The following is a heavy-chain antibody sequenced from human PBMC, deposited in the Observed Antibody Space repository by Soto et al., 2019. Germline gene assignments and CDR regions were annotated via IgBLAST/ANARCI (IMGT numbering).Heavy chain of an antibody. Sequence: QDQLVQSGVEVKKPGASVKVSCKASGYSFTNYGITWVRQAPGQGFEWMGWISAYNGNTNYAQKFQGRVTLPTDASTGTAYLELRSLRSDDTAVYYCARDRGVAPPVAGNTHYFYYMDVLGKGTTVTVSS. V-gene: IGHV1-18*01. J-gene: IGHJ6*03. CDR3: ARDRGVAPPVAGNTHYFYYMDV. D-gene: IGHD6-19*01. CDR1: GYSFTNYG. CDR2: ISAYNGNT.